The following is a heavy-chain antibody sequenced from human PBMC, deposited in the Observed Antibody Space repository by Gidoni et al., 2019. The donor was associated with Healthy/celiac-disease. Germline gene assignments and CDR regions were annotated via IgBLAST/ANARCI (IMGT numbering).Heavy chain of an antibody. D-gene: IGHD1-26*01. CDR3: ARGDRELLPHYFDY. Sequence: QVQLQQRGASLLKPSAPLSPTCAVYGGSFSGYYWSWIRQPPGKGLEWIGKINHSGSTNYNPALKSRVTISGDTSKNQFSLKLSSVTAADTAVYYCARGDRELLPHYFDYWGQGTLVTVSS. J-gene: IGHJ4*02. CDR1: GGSFSGYY. V-gene: IGHV4-34*01. CDR2: INHSGST.